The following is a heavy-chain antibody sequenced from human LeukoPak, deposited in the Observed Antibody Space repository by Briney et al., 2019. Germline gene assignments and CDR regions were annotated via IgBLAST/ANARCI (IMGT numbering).Heavy chain of an antibody. CDR3: ARSGGPTEYFQH. V-gene: IGHV3-30*02. CDR1: GFTFSSYG. J-gene: IGHJ1*01. Sequence: GGSLRLSCAASGFTFSSYGMHWVRQAPGKGLEWVAFIRYDGSNKYYADSVKGRFTISRDNSKNTLYLQMNSLRAEDTAVYYCARSGGPTEYFQHWGQGTLVTVSS. CDR2: IRYDGSNK. D-gene: IGHD2-15*01.